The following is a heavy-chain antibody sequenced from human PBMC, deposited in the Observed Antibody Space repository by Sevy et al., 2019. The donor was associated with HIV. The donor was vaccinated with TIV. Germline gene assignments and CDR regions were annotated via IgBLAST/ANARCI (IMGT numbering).Heavy chain of an antibody. CDR3: ARAYYDGSGYQPNDAFDI. D-gene: IGHD3-22*01. CDR2: ISSSSSYI. Sequence: GGSLRLSCAASGFTFSSYSMNWVRQAPGKGLEWVSSISSSSSYIYYGDSVKGRFTISRDNAKKSLYLQMNSLRAEDTAVYYCARAYYDGSGYQPNDAFDIWGQGTMVTVSS. V-gene: IGHV3-21*01. CDR1: GFTFSSYS. J-gene: IGHJ3*02.